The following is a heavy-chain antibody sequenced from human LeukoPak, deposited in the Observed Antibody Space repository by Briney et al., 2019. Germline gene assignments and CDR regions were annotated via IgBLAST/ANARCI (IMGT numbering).Heavy chain of an antibody. D-gene: IGHD3-22*01. CDR1: GGTFSSYA. V-gene: IGHV1-69*05. Sequence: SVKVSCKASGGTFSSYAISWVRQAPGQGLEWMGGIIPIFGTANYAQKFQGRVTITTDESTSTAYMELSSLRSEDTAVYYCASPNSYYYDSSGYYRHWGQGTLVTVSS. CDR3: ASPNSYYYDSSGYYRH. CDR2: IIPIFGTA. J-gene: IGHJ4*02.